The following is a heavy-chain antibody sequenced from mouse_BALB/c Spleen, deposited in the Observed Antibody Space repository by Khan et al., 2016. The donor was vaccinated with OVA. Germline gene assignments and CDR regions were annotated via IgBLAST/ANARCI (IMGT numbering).Heavy chain of an antibody. V-gene: IGHV3-2*02. CDR1: GYSITSDYA. CDR3: ARSIMAN. J-gene: IGHJ2*01. Sequence: EVELVESGPGLVKPSQSLSLTCTVTGYSITSDYAWNWIRQFPGNKLEWMGYISYSGSTSYNHYLKSRISITRDKSKNQFFLQLNSETTEDTATYYCARSIMANWGQGTTLTVSS. CDR2: ISYSGST.